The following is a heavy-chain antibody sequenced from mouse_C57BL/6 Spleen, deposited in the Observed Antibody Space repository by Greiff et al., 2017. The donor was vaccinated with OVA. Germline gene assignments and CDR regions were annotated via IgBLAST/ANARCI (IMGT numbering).Heavy chain of an antibody. V-gene: IGHV5-9*01. J-gene: IGHJ1*03. Sequence: EVMLVESGGGLVKPGGSLKLSCAASGFTFSSYTMSWVRQTPEKRLEWVATISGGGGNTYYPDSVKGRFTISRDNAKNTLYLQMSSLRSEDTALYYCARPSHGSSYGYFDVWGTGTTVTVSS. CDR3: ARPSHGSSYGYFDV. CDR2: ISGGGGNT. CDR1: GFTFSSYT. D-gene: IGHD1-1*01.